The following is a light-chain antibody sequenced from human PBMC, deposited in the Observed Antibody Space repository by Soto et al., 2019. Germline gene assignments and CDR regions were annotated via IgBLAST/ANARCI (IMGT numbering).Light chain of an antibody. J-gene: IGKJ5*01. Sequence: DIQMTQSPSSLSAPVGDRVTITCRASQSISTYLNWYQQKQGKXPNXLIYDASSLLSGVPSRFSGRGSGTDLTITIGGLQPEDFEIYYCQQSYIIPITFGQGTRLDIK. CDR2: DAS. CDR3: QQSYIIPIT. V-gene: IGKV1-39*01. CDR1: QSISTY.